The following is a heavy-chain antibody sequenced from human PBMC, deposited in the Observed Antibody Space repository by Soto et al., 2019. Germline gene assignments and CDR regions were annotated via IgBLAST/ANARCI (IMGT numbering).Heavy chain of an antibody. CDR1: GYTFTGYY. CDR2: INPNSGGT. V-gene: IGHV1-2*04. J-gene: IGHJ4*02. D-gene: IGHD6-13*01. CDR3: ARGELAAAGPPRFHYFDY. Sequence: ASVKVSCKASGYTFTGYYMHWVRQAPGQGLEWMGWINPNSGGTNYAQKFQGWVTMTRDKSISTAYMELSRLRSDDTAVYYRARGELAAAGPPRFHYFDYWGQGNMV.